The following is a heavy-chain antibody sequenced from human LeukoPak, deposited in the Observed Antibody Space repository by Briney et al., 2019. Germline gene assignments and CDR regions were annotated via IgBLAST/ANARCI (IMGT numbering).Heavy chain of an antibody. CDR2: ISGSGGST. J-gene: IGHJ4*02. CDR1: GFTFSSYA. CDR3: AKKDETDTASPGFDY. D-gene: IGHD5-18*01. Sequence: GGSLRLSCAASGFTFSSYAMSWVRQAPGKGLEWGSAISGSGGSTYYADSVKGRFTISRDNSKNTLYLQMNSLRAEDTAVYYCAKKDETDTASPGFDYWGQGTLVTVSS. V-gene: IGHV3-23*01.